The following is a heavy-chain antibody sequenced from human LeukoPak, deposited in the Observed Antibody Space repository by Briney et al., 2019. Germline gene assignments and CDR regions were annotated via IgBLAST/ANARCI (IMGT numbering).Heavy chain of an antibody. CDR3: ARDFQLLWFGEYYFDY. CDR2: IKQDGSEK. J-gene: IGHJ4*02. Sequence: PGGSLGLSCAASGFTFSSYWMSWVRQAPGKGLEWVANIKQDGSEKYYVDSVKGRFTISRDNAKNSLYLQMNSLRAEDTAVYYCARDFQLLWFGEYYFDYWGQGTLVTVSS. D-gene: IGHD3-10*01. CDR1: GFTFSSYW. V-gene: IGHV3-7*01.